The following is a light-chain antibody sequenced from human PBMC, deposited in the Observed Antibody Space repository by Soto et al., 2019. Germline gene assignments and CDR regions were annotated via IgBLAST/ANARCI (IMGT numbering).Light chain of an antibody. V-gene: IGKV1-27*01. J-gene: IGKJ4*01. CDR2: AAS. CDR1: QGISNY. CDR3: HKYNSAPLT. Sequence: DIQMTQSPSSLSASVGDRVIITCRASQGISNYLAWYQQQPGKVPRLLIYAASILQSGVPSRFSGGGSGTDFTLTISSLQPEDVATYYCHKYNSAPLTFGGGTKVEIK.